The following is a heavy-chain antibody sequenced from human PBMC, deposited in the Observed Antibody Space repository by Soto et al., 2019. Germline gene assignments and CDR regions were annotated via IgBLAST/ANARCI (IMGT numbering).Heavy chain of an antibody. D-gene: IGHD3-22*01. CDR1: GYTFTSYD. CDR3: ARGWRGPSGYHPLGYYGMDV. J-gene: IGHJ6*02. Sequence: AASVKVSCKASGYTFTSYDINWVRQATGQGLEWMGWMNPNSGNTGYAQKFQGRVTMTRNTSISTAYMELSSLRSEDTAVYYCARGWRGPSGYHPLGYYGMDVWGQGTTVTVSS. V-gene: IGHV1-8*01. CDR2: MNPNSGNT.